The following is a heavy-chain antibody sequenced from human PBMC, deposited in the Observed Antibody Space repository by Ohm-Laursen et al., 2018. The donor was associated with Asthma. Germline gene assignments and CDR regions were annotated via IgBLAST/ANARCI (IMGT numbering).Heavy chain of an antibody. CDR2: IYYSGST. J-gene: IGHJ4*02. V-gene: IGHV4-30-4*01. CDR3: ARDSIAAAGTGIDY. CDR1: GGSISSGDYY. D-gene: IGHD6-13*01. Sequence: SQTLSLTCTVSGGSISSGDYYWSWIRQPPGKGLERIGYIYYSGSTYYNPSLKSRVTISVDTSKNQFSLKLSSVTAADTAVYYCARDSIAAAGTGIDYWGQGTLVTVSS.